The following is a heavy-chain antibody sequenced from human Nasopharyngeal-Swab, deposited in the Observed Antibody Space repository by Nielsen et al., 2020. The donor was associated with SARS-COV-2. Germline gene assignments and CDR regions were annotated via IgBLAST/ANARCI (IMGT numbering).Heavy chain of an antibody. D-gene: IGHD3-10*01. CDR3: ARGFDY. CDR1: GGSISSGSYY. CDR2: IYYSGST. Sequence: SETLSLTCTVSGGSISSGSYYWSWIRQPPGKGLEWIGYIYYSGSTNYNPSLKSRVTISVDTSKNQFSLKLSSVTAADTAVYYCARGFDYWGQGTLVTVSS. J-gene: IGHJ4*02. V-gene: IGHV4-61*01.